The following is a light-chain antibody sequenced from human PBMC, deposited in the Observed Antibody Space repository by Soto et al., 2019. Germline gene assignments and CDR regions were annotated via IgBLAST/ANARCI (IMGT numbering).Light chain of an antibody. J-gene: IGKJ1*01. CDR2: DXS. V-gene: IGKV3-20*01. Sequence: EIVMTQSPATLSVSPGERATLSCRASQSVSRNLAWYQQKPGQAPXLLIYDXSKXATGIPDRFSGSGSGTDFTLTISRLEPEDFAVYYCQQYGSSGTFGQGTKVDIK. CDR1: QSVSRN. CDR3: QQYGSSGT.